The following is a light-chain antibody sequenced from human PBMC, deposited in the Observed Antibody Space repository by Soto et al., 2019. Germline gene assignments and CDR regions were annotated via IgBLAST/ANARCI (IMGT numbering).Light chain of an antibody. CDR3: QQRSNWPPYT. Sequence: EIVLTQSPATLSLSPGERATLSCRASQSVSRYLAWYQQKPGQAPRLLIYDASNRATGIPARFSGSGSGTDFTLTISSLEPEDFAVYYCQQRSNWPPYTFGQGTKVDI. CDR2: DAS. CDR1: QSVSRY. V-gene: IGKV3-11*01. J-gene: IGKJ2*01.